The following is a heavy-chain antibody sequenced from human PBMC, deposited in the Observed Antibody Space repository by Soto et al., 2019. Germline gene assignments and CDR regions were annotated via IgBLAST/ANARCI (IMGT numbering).Heavy chain of an antibody. V-gene: IGHV1-18*01. D-gene: IGHD3-10*01. CDR1: GYTFTSYG. J-gene: IGHJ3*02. CDR3: AYLRTYYGSGPFDI. Sequence: GASVKVSCKASGYTFTSYGISWVRQAPGQGLEWMGWISAYNGNTNYAQKLQGRVTITTDTSTSTAYMELRSLRSDDTAVYYCAYLRTYYGSGPFDIWGQGTMVTVSS. CDR2: ISAYNGNT.